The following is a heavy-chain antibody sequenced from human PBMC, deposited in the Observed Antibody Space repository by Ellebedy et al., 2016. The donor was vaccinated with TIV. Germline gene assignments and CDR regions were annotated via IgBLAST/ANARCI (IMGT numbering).Heavy chain of an antibody. CDR1: NGSISSGFYY. CDR2: ILYSGST. V-gene: IGHV4-39*01. D-gene: IGHD7-27*01. Sequence: SETLSLTCTVSNGSISSGFYYRGWIRQPPGKGLEWIGSILYSGSTYYNPSLKSLVTISVHPSKNQFSLKLSSVTAADTAVYHCVDQLTGLDAFDIWGQGTVVTVSS. CDR3: VDQLTGLDAFDI. J-gene: IGHJ3*02.